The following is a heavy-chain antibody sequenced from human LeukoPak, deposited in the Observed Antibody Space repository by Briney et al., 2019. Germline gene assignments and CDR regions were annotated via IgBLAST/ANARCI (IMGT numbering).Heavy chain of an antibody. CDR3: ARQYRQQLVRGDY. D-gene: IGHD6-13*01. CDR2: IYRSGST. V-gene: IGHV4-30-2*01. CDR1: GGSISSGAYA. J-gene: IGHJ4*02. Sequence: SETLSLTCAVSGGSISSGAYAWSWIRQPPGKGLEWIGYIYRSGSTSYNPSLKSRVSITIDKSKNQFSLNLSSVTAADTAVYYCARQYRQQLVRGDYWGQGTLVTVSS.